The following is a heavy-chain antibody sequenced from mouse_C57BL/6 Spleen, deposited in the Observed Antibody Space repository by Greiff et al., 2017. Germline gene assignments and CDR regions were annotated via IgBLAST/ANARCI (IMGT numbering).Heavy chain of an antibody. Sequence: QVQLQQPGAELVMPGASVKLSCKASGYTFTSYWMHWVKQRPGQGLEWIGEIDPSDSYTNYNQKFKGKSTLTVDKSSSTAYMQLSSLTSEDSAVYYCARGIYYDYPWLAYWGQGTLVTVSA. CDR1: GYTFTSYW. V-gene: IGHV1-69*01. D-gene: IGHD2-4*01. CDR3: ARGIYYDYPWLAY. CDR2: IDPSDSYT. J-gene: IGHJ3*01.